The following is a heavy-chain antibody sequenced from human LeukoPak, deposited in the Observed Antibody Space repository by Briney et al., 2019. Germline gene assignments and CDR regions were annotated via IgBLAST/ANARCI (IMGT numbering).Heavy chain of an antibody. CDR3: ATQKRDISGWFRHQAGFNY. CDR2: FYYSGST. Sequence: SSETLSLTCTVSGGSISSNSYYWGWIRQPPGKGLEWIGSFYYSGSTYYNPSLKSRVTISVDTSKNQFSLKLSSVTAADTAVYYCATQKRDISGWFRHQAGFNYWGQGTLVTVSS. CDR1: GGSISSNSYY. V-gene: IGHV4-39*07. J-gene: IGHJ4*02. D-gene: IGHD6-19*01.